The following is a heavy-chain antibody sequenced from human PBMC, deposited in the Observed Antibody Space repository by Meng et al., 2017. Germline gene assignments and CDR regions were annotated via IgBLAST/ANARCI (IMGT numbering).Heavy chain of an antibody. CDR1: GFTFSDYY. V-gene: IGHV3-11*04. J-gene: IGHJ4*02. Sequence: GESLKISCAASGFTFSDYYMSWIRQAPGRGLEWVSYISRSGSTIYYADSVKGRFTISRDNAKNSLYLQMNSLRAEDTAVYYCARVGPGRGLAAIRGYWGQGTLVTVSS. D-gene: IGHD6-25*01. CDR3: ARVGPGRGLAAIRGY. CDR2: ISRSGSTI.